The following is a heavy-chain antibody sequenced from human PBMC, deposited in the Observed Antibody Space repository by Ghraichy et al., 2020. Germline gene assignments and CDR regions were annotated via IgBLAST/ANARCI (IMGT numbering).Heavy chain of an antibody. D-gene: IGHD3-10*01. CDR1: GGSISSSNW. CDR3: ARDGHYGSGSYYKPRFYY. Sequence: SETLSLTCAVSGGSISSSNWWSWVRQPPGKGLEWIGEIYHSGSTNYNPSLKSRVTISVDKSKNQFSLKLSSVTAADTAVYYCARDGHYGSGSYYKPRFYYWGQGTLVTVSS. V-gene: IGHV4-4*02. CDR2: IYHSGST. J-gene: IGHJ4*02.